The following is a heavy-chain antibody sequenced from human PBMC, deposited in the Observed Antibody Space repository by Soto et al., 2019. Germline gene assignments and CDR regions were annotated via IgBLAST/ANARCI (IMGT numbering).Heavy chain of an antibody. CDR2: ISWNSGSI. V-gene: IGHV3-9*01. D-gene: IGHD4-17*01. CDR1: GFTFDDYA. Sequence: GGSLRLSCAASGFTFDDYAMHWVRQAPGKGLEWVSGISWNSGSIGYADSVKGRFTISRDNAKNSLYLQMNSLRAEDTALYYCAKDIRGHKMTTVKNAFDIWGQGTMVTVSS. J-gene: IGHJ3*02. CDR3: AKDIRGHKMTTVKNAFDI.